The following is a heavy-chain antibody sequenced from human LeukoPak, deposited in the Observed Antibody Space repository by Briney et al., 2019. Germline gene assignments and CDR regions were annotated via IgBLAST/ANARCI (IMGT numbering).Heavy chain of an antibody. V-gene: IGHV1-24*01. CDR2: FDPEDGET. J-gene: IGHJ4*02. CDR3: ATLTKLRGYFDY. CDR1: GYTLTELS. D-gene: IGHD1-26*01. Sequence: ASVKVSCKVSGYTLTELSMHWVRQAPGKGLEWMGGFDPEDGETIYAQKFQGRVTMTEDTSTDTAYMELSSLRSEDTAVYYCATLTKLRGYFDYWGQGSLVTVSS.